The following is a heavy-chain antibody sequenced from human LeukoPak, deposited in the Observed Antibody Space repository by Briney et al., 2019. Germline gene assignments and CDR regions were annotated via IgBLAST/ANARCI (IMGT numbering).Heavy chain of an antibody. D-gene: IGHD3-22*01. V-gene: IGHV1-18*01. Sequence: ASVKVSCKASGYTFTSYGISWVRQAPGQGLEWMGWISAYNGDTNYAQKLQGRVTMTTDTSTSAAYMELRSLRSGDTAVYYCAREMEYYYDSSGYSPFDCWGQGTLVTVSS. J-gene: IGHJ4*02. CDR3: AREMEYYYDSSGYSPFDC. CDR2: ISAYNGDT. CDR1: GYTFTSYG.